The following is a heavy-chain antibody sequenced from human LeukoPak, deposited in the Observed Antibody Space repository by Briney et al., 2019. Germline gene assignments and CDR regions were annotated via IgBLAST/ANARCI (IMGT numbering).Heavy chain of an antibody. Sequence: PGGSLRLSCAVSGFTFRSYTMNWVRQAPGKGLEWVGVIWYDGSNKYYADSVKGRFTISRDNSKNTLYLQMNSLRAEDTAVYYCAKDPDYWGQGTLVSVPS. CDR2: IWYDGSNK. J-gene: IGHJ4*02. CDR1: GFTFRSYT. V-gene: IGHV3-30*02. CDR3: AKDPDY.